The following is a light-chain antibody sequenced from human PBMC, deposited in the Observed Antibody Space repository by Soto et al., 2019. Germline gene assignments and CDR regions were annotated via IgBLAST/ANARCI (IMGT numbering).Light chain of an antibody. J-gene: IGKJ1*01. CDR3: QQYVTSPRT. CDR1: QSLRPTY. Sequence: EIVLTQSPGTLSLSPGETATLSCRASQSLRPTYVAWYQQKPGQAPRLLIYGASFRATDIPNRFSGRGSGTDFTLSISRLEPEDFAVYYCQQYVTSPRTFGQGTKVEIK. V-gene: IGKV3-20*01. CDR2: GAS.